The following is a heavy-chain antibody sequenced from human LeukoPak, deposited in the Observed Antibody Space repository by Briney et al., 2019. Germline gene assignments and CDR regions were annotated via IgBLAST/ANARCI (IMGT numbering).Heavy chain of an antibody. J-gene: IGHJ4*02. CDR3: ARYPRGAARSPFDY. CDR2: IYYSGST. CDR1: GGSISSYY. V-gene: IGHV4-59*12. Sequence: TSETLSLTCTVSGGSISSYYWSWIRQPPGKGLEWIGYIYYSGSTNYNPSLKSRVTMSVDTSKNQFSLKLSSVTAADTAVYYCARYPRGAARSPFDYWGQGTLVTVSS. D-gene: IGHD6-6*01.